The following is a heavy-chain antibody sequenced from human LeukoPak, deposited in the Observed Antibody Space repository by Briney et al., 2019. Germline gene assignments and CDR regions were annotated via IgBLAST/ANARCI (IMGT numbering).Heavy chain of an antibody. Sequence: GRSLRLSCAASGFIFSSYGMHWVRQAPGKGLEWVAVIWHDGSKKYYADSVKGRFSISRDNSKNTLYLQMNGLRAEDTSMFYCARDYGTNSGIDYWGQGTLVTVSS. CDR2: IWHDGSKK. V-gene: IGHV3-33*01. CDR1: GFIFSSYG. J-gene: IGHJ4*02. CDR3: ARDYGTNSGIDY. D-gene: IGHD2-8*01.